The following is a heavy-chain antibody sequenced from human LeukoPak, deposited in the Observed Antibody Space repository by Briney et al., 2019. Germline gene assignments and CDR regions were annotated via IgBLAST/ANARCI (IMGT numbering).Heavy chain of an antibody. Sequence: GGSLRLSCAASGFTFSNYGMHWVRQAPGKGLEWVSGISWNSGSIGYADSVKGRFTISRDNAKNSLYLQMNSLRAEDTALYYCAKDIGGYSGYDWGGFDYWGQGTLVTVSS. CDR2: ISWNSGSI. D-gene: IGHD5-12*01. CDR3: AKDIGGYSGYDWGGFDY. V-gene: IGHV3-9*01. CDR1: GFTFSNYG. J-gene: IGHJ4*02.